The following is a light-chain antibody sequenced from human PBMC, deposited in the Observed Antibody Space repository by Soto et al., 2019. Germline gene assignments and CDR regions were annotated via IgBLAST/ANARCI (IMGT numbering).Light chain of an antibody. Sequence: DIVMTQSPDSLAVSLGERATINCKSSQSVLYSSNNKNYLAWYQQKPGQPPKLLIYWASTRESGVPDRFSGSGSGTDSTLTISSLQAEDVAVYYCQQYYSTPYTFGQVTKLEIK. CDR2: WAS. CDR3: QQYYSTPYT. V-gene: IGKV4-1*01. CDR1: QSVLYSSNNKNY. J-gene: IGKJ2*01.